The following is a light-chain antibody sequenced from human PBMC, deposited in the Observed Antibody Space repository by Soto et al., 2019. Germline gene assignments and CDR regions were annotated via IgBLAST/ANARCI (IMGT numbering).Light chain of an antibody. CDR3: QQYNKYSDT. V-gene: IGKV1-5*01. CDR1: QSMSTW. J-gene: IGKJ2*01. CDR2: DAY. Sequence: IQMTQSPSTLSASVGDRVTITCRASQSMSTWLAWYQQKPGKAPKLLIYDAYSLESGVPSRFSGSGSGTEFTLTISSLQPDDFAAYYCQQYNKYSDTFGQGTKLEIK.